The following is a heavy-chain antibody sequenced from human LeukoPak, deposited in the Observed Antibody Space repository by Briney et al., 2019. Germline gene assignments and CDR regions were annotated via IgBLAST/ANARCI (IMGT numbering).Heavy chain of an antibody. J-gene: IGHJ4*02. CDR2: ISYDGSNK. D-gene: IGHD5-18*01. CDR1: GFTFSSYG. CDR3: AREEDTTMVIGY. Sequence: QPGRSLRLSCAASGFTFSSYGMHWVRQAPGKGLEWVAVISYDGSNKYYADSVKGRFTISRDNSKNTLYLQMNSLRAEDTAVYYCAREEDTTMVIGYWGQGTLVTVSS. V-gene: IGHV3-30*03.